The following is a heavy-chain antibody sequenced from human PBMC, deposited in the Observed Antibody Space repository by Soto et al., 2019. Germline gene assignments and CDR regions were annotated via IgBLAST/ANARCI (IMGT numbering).Heavy chain of an antibody. CDR2: ISAYNGNT. Sequence: QVQLVQSGAEVKKPGASVKVSCKASGYTFTSYGISWVRQAPGQGLEWMGWISAYNGNTNYAQKLQGRVTMTTDTSTSTAYMELRSLRSDDTAVYYCARDVLVPADEGDDYYYYYGMDVWGQGTTVTVSS. D-gene: IGHD2-2*01. CDR3: ARDVLVPADEGDDYYYYYGMDV. J-gene: IGHJ6*02. CDR1: GYTFTSYG. V-gene: IGHV1-18*01.